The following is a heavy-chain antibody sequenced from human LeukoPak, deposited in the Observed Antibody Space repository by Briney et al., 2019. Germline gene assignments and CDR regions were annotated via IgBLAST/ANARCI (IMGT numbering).Heavy chain of an antibody. V-gene: IGHV4-31*03. Sequence: PLSLPLPVSGGSISSGGYYWSWIRPHPGKGLEWIGYIYYSGSTHYNPSLKSRVTISVDTSKNQFSLKLSSVTAADTAVYYCARAQPIQEWATSAFDIWGQGTMVTVSS. CDR1: GGSISSGGYY. CDR2: IYYSGST. J-gene: IGHJ3*02. D-gene: IGHD3-3*01. CDR3: ARAQPIQEWATSAFDI.